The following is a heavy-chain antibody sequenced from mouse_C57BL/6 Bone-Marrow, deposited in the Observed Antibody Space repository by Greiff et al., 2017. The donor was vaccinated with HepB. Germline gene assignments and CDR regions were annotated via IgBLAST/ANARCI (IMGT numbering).Heavy chain of an antibody. J-gene: IGHJ1*03. V-gene: IGHV1-50*01. CDR2: IDPSDSYT. Sequence: VQLQQPGAELVKPGASVKLSCKASGYTFTSYWMQWVKQRPGQGLEWIGEIDPSDSYTNYNQKFKGKATLTVDTSSSTAYMQLSSLTSEDSAVYYCARLSGYYYDWYFDVWGTGTTVTVSS. CDR1: GYTFTSYW. D-gene: IGHD1-1*01. CDR3: ARLSGYYYDWYFDV.